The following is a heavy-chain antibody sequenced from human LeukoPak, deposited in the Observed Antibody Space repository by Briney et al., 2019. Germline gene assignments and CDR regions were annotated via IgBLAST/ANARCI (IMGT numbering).Heavy chain of an antibody. CDR1: GFTFSSYS. Sequence: AGGSLRLSCAASGFTFSSYSMSWVRQAPGKGLEWVSSISSSSSYTYYADSVKGRFTISRDNAKNTLYLQMNSLRADDTAVYYCARETALRMDSWGQGTTVTVSS. CDR2: ISSSSSYT. CDR3: ARETALRMDS. J-gene: IGHJ6*02. V-gene: IGHV3-21*01.